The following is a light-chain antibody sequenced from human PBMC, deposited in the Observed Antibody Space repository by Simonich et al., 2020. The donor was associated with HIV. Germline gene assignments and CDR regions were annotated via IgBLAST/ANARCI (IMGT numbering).Light chain of an antibody. V-gene: IGKV1-33*01. J-gene: IGKJ4*01. CDR3: QQYDNLP. CDR1: QGISSA. Sequence: DIQMTQSPSSLSASVGDRVTITCRARQGISSALAWFQQKPGKVPKLLIYDASNLETGVPSRFSGSGSGTDFTFTISSLQPEDIATYYCQQYDNLPFGGGTKVEIK. CDR2: DAS.